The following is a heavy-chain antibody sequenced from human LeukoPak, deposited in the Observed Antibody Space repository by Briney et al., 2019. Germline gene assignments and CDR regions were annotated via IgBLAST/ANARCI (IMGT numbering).Heavy chain of an antibody. Sequence: GGSLRLSCAASGFTFSSYAMSWVRQAPGKGLEWVSAISGSGGSTYYADSVKGRFTISRDNSKNTLYLQMNSLRAEDTAVYYCGKGLRITMVRGVIMNSDYWGQGTLVTVSS. D-gene: IGHD3-10*01. CDR3: GKGLRITMVRGVIMNSDY. V-gene: IGHV3-23*01. CDR1: GFTFSSYA. J-gene: IGHJ4*02. CDR2: ISGSGGST.